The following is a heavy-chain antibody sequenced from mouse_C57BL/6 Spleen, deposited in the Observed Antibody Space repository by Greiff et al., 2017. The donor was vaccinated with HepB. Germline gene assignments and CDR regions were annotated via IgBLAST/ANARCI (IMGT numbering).Heavy chain of an antibody. CDR2: IDPSDSYT. CDR3: ARNYGSSEDYWYFDV. V-gene: IGHV1-59*01. Sequence: QVQLKQPGAELVRPGTSVKLSCKASGYTFTSYWMHWVKQRPGQGLEWIGVIDPSDSYTNYNQKFKGKATLTVDTSSSTAYMQLSSLTSEDSAVYYCARNYGSSEDYWYFDVWGTGTTVTVSS. CDR1: GYTFTSYW. D-gene: IGHD1-1*01. J-gene: IGHJ1*03.